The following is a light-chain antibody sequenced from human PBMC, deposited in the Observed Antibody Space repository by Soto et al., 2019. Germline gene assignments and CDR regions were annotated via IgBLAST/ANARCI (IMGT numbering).Light chain of an antibody. CDR3: QQYETWPQT. CDR2: GVS. Sequence: TVMTQSPATLSVSPGDTATLSCRSSQNVHINLAWYQQKPGQAPTLLIYGVSARAPGVPARFSGTGSGTEFTLTIRNLQSEDFGIYYCQQYETWPQTFGQGTK. V-gene: IGKV3-15*01. CDR1: QNVHIN. J-gene: IGKJ2*01.